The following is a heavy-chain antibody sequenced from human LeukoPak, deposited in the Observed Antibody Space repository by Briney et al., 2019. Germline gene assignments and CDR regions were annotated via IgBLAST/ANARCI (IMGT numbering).Heavy chain of an antibody. V-gene: IGHV1-8*01. CDR3: ANNVGATTPFDC. CDR1: GYTFTSYD. J-gene: IGHJ4*02. D-gene: IGHD1-26*01. CDR2: MNPNSGNT. Sequence: ASVKVSCKASGYTFTSYDINWVRQATGQGLEWMGWMNPNSGNTGYAQKFQGRVTMTRNTSISTAYMELSSLRAEDTAVYYCANNVGATTPFDCWGQGTLVTVSS.